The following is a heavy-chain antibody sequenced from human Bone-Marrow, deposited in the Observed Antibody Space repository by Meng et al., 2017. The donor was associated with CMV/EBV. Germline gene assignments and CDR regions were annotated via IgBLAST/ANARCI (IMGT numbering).Heavy chain of an antibody. CDR2: ISSSSSTI. D-gene: IGHD6-6*01. V-gene: IGHV3-48*04. CDR1: GFTFSSYS. CDR3: ARTPWAARPPGPYYGMDV. J-gene: IGHJ6*02. Sequence: GESLKISCAASGFTFSSYSMNWVRQAPGKGLEWVSYISSSSSTIYYADSVKGRFTISRDNAKNSLYLQMNSLRAEDTAVYYCARTPWAARPPGPYYGMDVWGQGTTVTVSS.